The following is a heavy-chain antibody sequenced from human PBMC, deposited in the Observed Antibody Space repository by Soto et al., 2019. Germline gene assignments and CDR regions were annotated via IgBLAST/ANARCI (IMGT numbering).Heavy chain of an antibody. Sequence: PGGSLRLSCAASGFTFSTYAMSWVRQAPGKGLEWVSAISGTGGATYSADSVKGRFTISRDTSKDTLYLQMNSLRAEDTAVYYCAGGYYDSSGYYLAALEIWGQGTMVTVSS. CDR3: AGGYYDSSGYYLAALEI. V-gene: IGHV3-23*01. J-gene: IGHJ3*02. CDR1: GFTFSTYA. D-gene: IGHD3-22*01. CDR2: ISGTGGAT.